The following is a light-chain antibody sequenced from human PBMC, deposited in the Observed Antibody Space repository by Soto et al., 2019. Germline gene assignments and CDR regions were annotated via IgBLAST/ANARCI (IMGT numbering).Light chain of an antibody. Sequence: QLVLTQPPSVSGAPGQRVTISCTGSSSNIGAGYDVQWYQQVPGTAPKLLIYGNSNRPSGVPERFSGSKSGTSASLAITGLQAEDEADYYCQSYDSTLSASVVFGGGTKVTVL. V-gene: IGLV1-40*01. CDR1: SSNIGAGYD. CDR3: QSYDSTLSASVV. J-gene: IGLJ2*01. CDR2: GNS.